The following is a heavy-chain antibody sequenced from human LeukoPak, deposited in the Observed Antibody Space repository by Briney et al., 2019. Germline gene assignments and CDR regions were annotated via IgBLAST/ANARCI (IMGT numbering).Heavy chain of an antibody. CDR1: GYTFTSYY. D-gene: IGHD3-10*01. CDR3: ARDYGSGSYYTYGHFDY. J-gene: IGHJ4*02. V-gene: IGHV1-46*01. Sequence: EASVKVSCKASGYTFTSYYMHWVRQAPGQGLEWMGIINPSGGSTSYAQKFQGRVTMTRDTSTSTVYMELSSLRSEDTAVYYCARDYGSGSYYTYGHFDYWGQGTLVTVSS. CDR2: INPSGGST.